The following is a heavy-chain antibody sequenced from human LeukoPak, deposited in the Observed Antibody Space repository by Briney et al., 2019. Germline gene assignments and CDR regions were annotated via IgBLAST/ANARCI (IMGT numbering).Heavy chain of an antibody. D-gene: IGHD4-17*01. V-gene: IGHV4-34*01. J-gene: IGHJ2*01. CDR1: SGSFSGRY. CDR3: AQHGEFYFDI. Sequence: SETLSLTCAVFSGSFSGRYWSWLRQPPGKGLEWIGQIHHSGGTSYDSSLRGRVTMSVDTSKNQFSLKLSSVTAADTAVYYCAQHGEFYFDIWGRGTLVTVSS. CDR2: IHHSGGT.